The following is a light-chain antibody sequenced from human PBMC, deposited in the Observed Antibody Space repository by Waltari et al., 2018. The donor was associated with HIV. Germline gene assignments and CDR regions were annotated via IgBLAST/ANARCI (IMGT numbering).Light chain of an antibody. CDR1: SFDIYGYNF. Sequence: QSALTQPASVSGSPGQSITISCTGASFDIYGYNFVSWFQHHPGKAPKVIIYEVSNRPSGFSNRFSCSKSGNTASLTISGLQPEDEAEYFCVSYKSSSSPVFGGGTKLTV. V-gene: IGLV2-14*01. CDR3: VSYKSSSSPV. CDR2: EVS. J-gene: IGLJ3*02.